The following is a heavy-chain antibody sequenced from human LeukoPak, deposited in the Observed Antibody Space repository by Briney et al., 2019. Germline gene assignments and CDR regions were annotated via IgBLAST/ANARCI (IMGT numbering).Heavy chain of an antibody. CDR2: MNPNSGNT. V-gene: IGHV1-8*03. Sequence: GASVKVSCKASGYTFTSYDINWVRQATGQGLEWMGWMNPNSGNTGYAQKFQGRVTITRNTSISTAYMELSSLRSEDTAVYYCARDLFYYDSSGYYYAGGFDYWGQGTLVTVSS. J-gene: IGHJ4*02. D-gene: IGHD3-22*01. CDR1: GYTFTSYD. CDR3: ARDLFYYDSSGYYYAGGFDY.